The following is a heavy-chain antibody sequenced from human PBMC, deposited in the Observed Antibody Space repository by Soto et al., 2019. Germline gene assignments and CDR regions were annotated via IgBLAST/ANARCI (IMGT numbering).Heavy chain of an antibody. CDR3: ARDRRVIPDADMDY. J-gene: IGHJ4*02. V-gene: IGHV3-30*03. CDR1: GFTFSMYG. D-gene: IGHD2-21*01. Sequence: QVQLVESGGGFVQPGSSLRLSCEASGFTFSMYGMHWVRQAPGKGLEWVGVIYSDGSHQYYGDSVKGRFTISRDNSNKMVYLQMSGLRLDDSALYYCARDRRVIPDADMDYWGQGVLVTVSS. CDR2: IYSDGSHQ.